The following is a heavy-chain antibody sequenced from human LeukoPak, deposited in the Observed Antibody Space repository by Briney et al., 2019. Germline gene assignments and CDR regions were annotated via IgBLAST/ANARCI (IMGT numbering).Heavy chain of an antibody. V-gene: IGHV3-7*01. CDR2: INQDGSEK. Sequence: GGSLRLSCATSGFSFNNDWMDWVRQAPGKGLEWVANINQDGSEKNCLDSVKGRFTISRDNAQNSLYLQMNGLRVEDTAVYYCTRRLDEWGQGTLVTVSS. CDR3: TRRLDE. CDR1: GFSFNNDW. D-gene: IGHD3-16*01. J-gene: IGHJ4*02.